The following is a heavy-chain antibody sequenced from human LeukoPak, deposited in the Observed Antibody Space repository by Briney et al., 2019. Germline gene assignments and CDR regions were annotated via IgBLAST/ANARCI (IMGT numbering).Heavy chain of an antibody. CDR1: GYTFTSHA. J-gene: IGHJ6*02. Sequence: ASVKVSCKASGYTFTSHALHWVRQAPGESLEWMAWTNGATGNTEYSQKFQARVTITRDTSASTAYMELSSLRSEDTAVYYCARSIIIVPNTSYYYYYMDVWGQGTTVTVSS. D-gene: IGHD2/OR15-2a*01. CDR3: ARSIIIVPNTSYYYYYMDV. CDR2: TNGATGNT. V-gene: IGHV1-3*01.